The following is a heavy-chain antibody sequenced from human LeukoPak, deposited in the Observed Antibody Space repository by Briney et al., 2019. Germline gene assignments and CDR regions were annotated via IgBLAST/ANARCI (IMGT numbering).Heavy chain of an antibody. CDR3: ARGVGLRYFDWLNWGGRNWFDP. CDR2: INPNSGGT. CDR1: GYTFTGYY. J-gene: IGHJ5*02. V-gene: IGHV1-2*02. Sequence: ASVKVSCKASGYTFTGYYMHWVRQAPGQGLEWMGWINPNSGGTNYAQKFQGRVTMTRDTSTSTAYMELSRLRSDDTAVYYCARGVGLRYFDWLNWGGRNWFDPWGQGTLVTVSS. D-gene: IGHD3-9*01.